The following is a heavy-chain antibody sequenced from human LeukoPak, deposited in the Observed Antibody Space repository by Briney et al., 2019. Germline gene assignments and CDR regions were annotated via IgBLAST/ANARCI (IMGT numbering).Heavy chain of an antibody. D-gene: IGHD3-16*01. V-gene: IGHV3-30*04. CDR3: AREGIYGLDY. CDR1: GFTFSSYA. CDR2: ISHDARNK. J-gene: IGHJ4*02. Sequence: GSLRLSCAASGFTFSSYAIHWVRQAPGKGLEWVAVISHDARNKYYADSVKGRFTISRDNSKNTLYLQMDSLRVEDTAVYYCAREGIYGLDYWGQGTLVTVSS.